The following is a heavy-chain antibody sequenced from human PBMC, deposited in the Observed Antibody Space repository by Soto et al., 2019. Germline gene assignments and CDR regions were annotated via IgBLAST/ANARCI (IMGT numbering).Heavy chain of an antibody. CDR3: ARGGRNYDFWSGYYFWFDP. J-gene: IGHJ5*02. Sequence: SETLSLTCAVYGGSFSGYYWSWIRQPPGKGLEWIGEINHSGSTNYNPSLKSRVTISVDTSKNQFSLKLSSVTAADTAVYYCARGGRNYDFWSGYYFWFDPWGQGTLVTVSS. CDR1: GGSFSGYY. V-gene: IGHV4-34*01. CDR2: INHSGST. D-gene: IGHD3-3*01.